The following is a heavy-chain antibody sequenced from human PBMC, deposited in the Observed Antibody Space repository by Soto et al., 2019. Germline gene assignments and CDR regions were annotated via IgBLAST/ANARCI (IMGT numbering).Heavy chain of an antibody. CDR3: AADYGDYSYYYYYYGMDV. CDR2: IVVGSGNT. D-gene: IGHD4-17*01. J-gene: IGHJ6*02. CDR1: GFTFTSSA. Sequence: SVKVSCKASGFTFTSSAVQWVLQARLQRLEWIGCIVVGSGNTNYAQKFQERVTITRDMSTSTAYMELSSLRSEDTAVYYCAADYGDYSYYYYYYGMDVWGQGTTVTVSS. V-gene: IGHV1-58*01.